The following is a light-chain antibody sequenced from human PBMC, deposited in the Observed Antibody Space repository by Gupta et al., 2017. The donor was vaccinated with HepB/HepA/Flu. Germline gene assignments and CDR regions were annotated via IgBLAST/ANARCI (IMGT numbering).Light chain of an antibody. J-gene: IGKJ3*01. CDR2: STS. Sequence: DTQMTQSPSSLSASVGDRVTITCRASRGISTYLAWYQQKPGSVPKLLIYSTSTLQSGVPSRFSGSGSGTDFTLTISSLQPEDVATYYCQNENNAPFTFGHGTKVDVK. CDR3: QNENNAPFT. CDR1: RGISTY. V-gene: IGKV1-27*01.